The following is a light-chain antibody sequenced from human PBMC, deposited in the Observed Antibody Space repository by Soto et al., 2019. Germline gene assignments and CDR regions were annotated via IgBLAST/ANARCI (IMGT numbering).Light chain of an antibody. CDR1: SSNIGAPYD. J-gene: IGLJ1*01. Sequence: QSVLTQPPSVSGAPGQRVTISCTGSSSNIGAPYDVHWYQQLPGTAPKLLIYGNTNRPSGVPDRFSGSKSGTSASLAITGLQAEDDADYSCQSYDSSLSGYVFGTGTKLTVL. CDR3: QSYDSSLSGYV. V-gene: IGLV1-40*01. CDR2: GNT.